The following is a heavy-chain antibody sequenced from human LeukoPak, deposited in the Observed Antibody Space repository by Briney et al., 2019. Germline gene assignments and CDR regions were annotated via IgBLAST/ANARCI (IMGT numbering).Heavy chain of an antibody. CDR3: AKLRIVEAHNWFDP. CDR1: GFTFSSYG. J-gene: IGHJ5*02. Sequence: PGRSLRLSCAASGFTFSSYGMHWVRQAPGKGLEWVAVISYDGSNKYYADSVKGRFTISRDNSKNTLYLQTNSLRAEDTAVYYCAKLRIVEAHNWFDPWGQGTLVTVSS. V-gene: IGHV3-30*18. D-gene: IGHD1-26*01. CDR2: ISYDGSNK.